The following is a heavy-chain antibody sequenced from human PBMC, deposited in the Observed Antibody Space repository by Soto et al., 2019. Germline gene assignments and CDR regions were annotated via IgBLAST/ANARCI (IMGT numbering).Heavy chain of an antibody. CDR3: ARQADFWSGYNWFDP. CDR1: GYSFTSYW. CDR2: IYPGDSDT. D-gene: IGHD3-3*01. V-gene: IGHV5-51*01. Sequence: GESLKISCKGSGYSFTSYWIGWVRQMPGKGLGWMGIIYPGDSDTRYSPSFQGQVTISADKSLSTAYLQWSSLKASDTAMYYCARQADFWSGYNWFDPWGQGTLVTVSS. J-gene: IGHJ5*02.